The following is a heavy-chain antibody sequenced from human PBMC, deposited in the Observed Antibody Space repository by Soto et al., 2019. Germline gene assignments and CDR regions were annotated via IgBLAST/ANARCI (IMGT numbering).Heavy chain of an antibody. J-gene: IGHJ4*02. Sequence: SETLSLTCTVSGGSISSYYWSWIRQPPGKGLEWIGYIYYSGSTNYNPSLKSRVTISVDTSKNQFSLKLSSVTAADTAVYYCARHRRYFDWLFYYRGQGTLVTVSS. D-gene: IGHD3-9*01. CDR3: ARHRRYFDWLFYY. CDR2: IYYSGST. V-gene: IGHV4-59*08. CDR1: GGSISSYY.